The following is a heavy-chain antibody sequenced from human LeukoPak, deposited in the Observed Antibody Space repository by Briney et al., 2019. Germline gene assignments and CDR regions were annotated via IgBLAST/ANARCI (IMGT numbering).Heavy chain of an antibody. CDR1: GFTLSDYY. CDR2: ISSSGSTI. CDR3: AREAITFGGVYAFDI. Sequence: PGGSLRLSCAASGFTLSDYYMSWIRQAPGKGLEWVSYISSSGSTIYYADSVKGRFTISRDNAKNSLYLQMNSLRAEDTAVYYCAREAITFGGVYAFDIWGQGTMVTVSS. D-gene: IGHD3-16*01. V-gene: IGHV3-11*04. J-gene: IGHJ3*02.